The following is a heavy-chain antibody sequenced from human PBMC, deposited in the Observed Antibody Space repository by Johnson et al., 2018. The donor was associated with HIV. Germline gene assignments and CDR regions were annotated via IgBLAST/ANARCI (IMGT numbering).Heavy chain of an antibody. CDR2: IKQDGSEK. D-gene: IGHD2-15*01. CDR3: ARDVGSGPAFDS. V-gene: IGHV3-7*03. Sequence: VQLVESGGGLIQPGGSLRLSCAASGFTVSSNYMSWVRQAPGKGLEWVANIKQDGSEKYYVDSVKGRFTISRDISKNTLYLQMNSLRAEETDIYYCARDVGSGPAFDSWGQGTMVTVSS. CDR1: GFTVSSNY. J-gene: IGHJ3*02.